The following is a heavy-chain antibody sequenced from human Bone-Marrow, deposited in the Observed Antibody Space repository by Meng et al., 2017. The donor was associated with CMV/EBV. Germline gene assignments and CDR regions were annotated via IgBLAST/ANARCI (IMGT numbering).Heavy chain of an antibody. CDR2: INSDGSST. D-gene: IGHD2-2*01. V-gene: IGHV3-74*01. CDR3: ARDRRPFRGILGLDIVVVPAAIGHEGLDY. CDR1: GFTFSSYW. Sequence: GESLKISCAASGFTFSSYWMHWVRQAPGKGLVWVSRINSDGSSTSYADSVKGRFTISRDNAKNSLFLQMNSLRAEDTAVYYCARDRRPFRGILGLDIVVVPAAIGHEGLDYWGQGTLVTVSS. J-gene: IGHJ4*02.